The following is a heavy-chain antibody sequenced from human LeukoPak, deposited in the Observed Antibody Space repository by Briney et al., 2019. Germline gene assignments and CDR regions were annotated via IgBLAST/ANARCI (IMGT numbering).Heavy chain of an antibody. CDR2: IFTTGST. J-gene: IGHJ6*03. D-gene: IGHD3-3*02. CDR3: ARASDSIFSYYYHMDL. Sequence: SETLSLTCTVSGASVSDYYWSWARQPAGKGLEWIGRIFTTGSTDYNPSLKSRVTMSRDRSKNQLFLTLTSVTAADTAVYYCARASDSIFSYYYHMDLWGKGITVTVSS. CDR1: GASVSDYY. V-gene: IGHV4-4*07.